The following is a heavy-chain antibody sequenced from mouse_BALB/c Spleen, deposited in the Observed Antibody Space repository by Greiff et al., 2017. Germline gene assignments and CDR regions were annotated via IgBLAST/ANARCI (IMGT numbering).Heavy chain of an antibody. CDR1: GYTFTSYW. CDR2: INPSTGYT. D-gene: IGHD2-14*01. J-gene: IGHJ1*01. V-gene: IGHV1-7*01. CDR3: ARRSYYRYEDWYFDV. Sequence: VKVVESGAELAKPGASVKMSCKASGYTFTSYWMHWVKQRPGQGLEWIGYINPSTGYTEYNQKFKDKATLTADKSSSTAYMQLSSLTSEDSAVYYCARRSYYRYEDWYFDVWGAGTTVTVSS.